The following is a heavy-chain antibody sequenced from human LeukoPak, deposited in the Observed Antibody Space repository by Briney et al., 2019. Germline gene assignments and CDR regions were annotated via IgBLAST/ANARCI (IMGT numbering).Heavy chain of an antibody. J-gene: IGHJ4*02. D-gene: IGHD3-3*01. Sequence: GGSLRLSCAASGFTFSNAWMSWVRQAPGKGLEWVGRIKSKTDGGTTDYAAPVKGRFTISRDNSKNTLYLQMNSLGAEDTAVYYCAKALSYYDFWSGNDYWGQGTLVTVSS. CDR2: IKSKTDGGTT. CDR1: GFTFSNAW. CDR3: AKALSYYDFWSGNDY. V-gene: IGHV3-15*01.